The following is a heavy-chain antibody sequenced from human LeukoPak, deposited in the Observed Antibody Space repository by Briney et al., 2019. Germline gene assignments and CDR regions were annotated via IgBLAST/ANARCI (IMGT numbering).Heavy chain of an antibody. CDR3: ARAAGWLDP. CDR1: GFTFSDYY. J-gene: IGHJ5*01. Sequence: GGSLRLSCAASGFTFSDYYMSWIRQAPGKGLEWISYISYNGRTIHYADSVKGRFIISRDNTKKSLYLQMNSLRVEDTAVYYCARAAGWLDPWGRRTLVTVPS. CDR2: ISYNGRTI. D-gene: IGHD6-13*01. V-gene: IGHV3-11*01.